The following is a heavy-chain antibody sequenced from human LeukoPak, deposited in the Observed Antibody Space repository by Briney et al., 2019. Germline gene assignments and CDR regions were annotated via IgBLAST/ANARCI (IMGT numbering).Heavy chain of an antibody. CDR1: GGSIGSYY. CDR3: ARGGHSSSWSEYYFDY. J-gene: IGHJ4*02. Sequence: SETLSLTCTVSGGSIGSYYWSWIRQPTGKGLEWIGYIYYSGSTNYNPSLKSRVTISVDTSKNQFSLKLSSVTAADTAVYYCARGGHSSSWSEYYFDYWGQGTLVTVSS. D-gene: IGHD6-13*01. CDR2: IYYSGST. V-gene: IGHV4-59*01.